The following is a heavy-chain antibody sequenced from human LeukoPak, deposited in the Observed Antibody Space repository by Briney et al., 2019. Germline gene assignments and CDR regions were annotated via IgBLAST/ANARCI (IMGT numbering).Heavy chain of an antibody. D-gene: IGHD3-22*01. CDR1: GYSFTSYW. Sequence: GESLKISCKGSGYSFTSYWIGWVRQMPGKGLEWMGIIYPGDSDTRYSPSFQGQVTISADKSISTAYLQWSSLKASDTAMYYCARHLIFYYDSSGYRLSPGMDVWGQGTTVTVSS. J-gene: IGHJ6*02. V-gene: IGHV5-51*01. CDR2: IYPGDSDT. CDR3: ARHLIFYYDSSGYRLSPGMDV.